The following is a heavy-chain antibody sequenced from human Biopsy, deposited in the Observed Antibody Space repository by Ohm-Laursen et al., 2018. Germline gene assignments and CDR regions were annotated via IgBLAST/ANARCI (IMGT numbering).Heavy chain of an antibody. J-gene: IGHJ6*02. D-gene: IGHD5-12*01. V-gene: IGHV4-38-2*01. CDR2: IYYDGIT. CDR3: ARVAGGYAYYYGMDV. CDR1: GYSVTNDYY. Sequence: GTLSLTCAVSGYSVTNDYYWGWIRQPPGKGLEWIGNIYYDGITYYNPSLKGRVAMSVDTSKNQFSLRLTFVTAADTAVYYCARVAGGYAYYYGMDVWGQGTTVIVSS.